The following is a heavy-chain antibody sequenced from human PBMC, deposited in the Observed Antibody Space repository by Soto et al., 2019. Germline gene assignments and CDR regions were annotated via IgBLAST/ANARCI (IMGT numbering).Heavy chain of an antibody. Sequence: PSETLSLTCTVSGASISYYYWSWIRQPPGKGLEWIGDISYSGGTNYNPSLKSRVTMSLDRSKNHFSLRLNSVTSADTAAYFCASEFELRYFDWWDQGALVTVSS. D-gene: IGHD1-26*01. CDR2: ISYSGGT. J-gene: IGHJ4*02. CDR3: ASEFELRYFDW. V-gene: IGHV4-59*01. CDR1: GASISYYY.